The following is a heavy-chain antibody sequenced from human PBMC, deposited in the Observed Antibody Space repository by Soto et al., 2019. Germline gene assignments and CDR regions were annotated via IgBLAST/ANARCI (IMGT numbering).Heavy chain of an antibody. CDR3: AALNYYGSGSYPNWFDP. D-gene: IGHD3-10*01. J-gene: IGHJ5*02. Sequence: SETLSLTCTVSGGSISIYYWSWIRQPPGKGLEWIGYIYYSGSTNYNPSLKSRVTISVDTSKNQFSLKLSSVTAADTAVYYCAALNYYGSGSYPNWFDPWGQGTLVTVSS. V-gene: IGHV4-59*01. CDR1: GGSISIYY. CDR2: IYYSGST.